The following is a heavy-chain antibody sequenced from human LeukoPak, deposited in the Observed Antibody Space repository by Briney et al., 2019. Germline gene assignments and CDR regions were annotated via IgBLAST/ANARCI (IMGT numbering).Heavy chain of an antibody. V-gene: IGHV3-23*01. J-gene: IGHJ4*02. Sequence: GGSLRLSCAASGFTLSDYYVSWIRQAPGKGLGWVAVISGNGGSIYYADSVKGRFAISRDNSKNTLYLQMNSLRAEDTAVYYCAKDWGTVITSYFGSWGQGTLVTVSS. CDR2: ISGNGGSI. CDR1: GFTLSDYY. D-gene: IGHD4-11*01. CDR3: AKDWGTVITSYFGS.